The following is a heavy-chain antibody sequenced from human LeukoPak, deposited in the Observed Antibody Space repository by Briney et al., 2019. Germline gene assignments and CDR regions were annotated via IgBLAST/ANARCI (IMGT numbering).Heavy chain of an antibody. CDR3: AKDSSYDISHMDV. Sequence: GGSLRLSCVASGFTFSTYGMHWVRQAPGKGLEWVSGISWNSGSIGYADSVKGRFTISRDNAKNSLYLQMNSLRAEDMALYYCAKDSSYDISHMDVWGKGTTVTVSS. D-gene: IGHD3-9*01. CDR2: ISWNSGSI. V-gene: IGHV3-9*03. J-gene: IGHJ6*03. CDR1: GFTFSTYG.